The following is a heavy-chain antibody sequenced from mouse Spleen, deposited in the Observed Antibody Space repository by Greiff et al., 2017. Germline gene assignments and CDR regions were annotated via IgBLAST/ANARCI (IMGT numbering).Heavy chain of an antibody. CDR3: ARPGNHYYGSSYWYFDV. J-gene: IGHJ1*01. V-gene: IGHV5-17*01. D-gene: IGHD1-1*01. Sequence: EVKLMESGGGLVKPGGSLKLSCAASGFTFSDYGMHWVRQAPEKGLEWVAYISSGSSTIYYADTVKGRFTISRDNAKNTLFLQMTSLRSEDTAMYYCARPGNHYYGSSYWYFDVWGAGTTVTVSS. CDR2: ISSGSSTI. CDR1: GFTFSDYG.